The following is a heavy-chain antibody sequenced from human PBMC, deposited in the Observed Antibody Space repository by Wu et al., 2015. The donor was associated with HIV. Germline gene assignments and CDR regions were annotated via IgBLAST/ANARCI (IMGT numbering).Heavy chain of an antibody. D-gene: IGHD6-19*01. J-gene: IGHJ6*02. CDR3: VRDQQWPSTYYYYYGMDV. CDR1: GYTFTSYG. Sequence: QVQLVQSGAEVKKPGASVKVSCKASGYTFTSYGISWVRQAPGQGLEWMGWISAYDSNTDYAQNLQGRVTMTTDTSTNTAYMELRSLRFDDTAVYYCVRDQQWPSTYYYYYGMDVWGRRDRRSPSP. CDR2: ISAYDSNT. V-gene: IGHV1-18*01.